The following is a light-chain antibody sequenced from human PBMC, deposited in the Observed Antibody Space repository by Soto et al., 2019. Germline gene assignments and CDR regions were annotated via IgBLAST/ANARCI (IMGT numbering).Light chain of an antibody. CDR3: KHYGDSSWT. CDR1: RSVSDTL. V-gene: IGKV3-20*01. J-gene: IGKJ1*01. Sequence: EIVLTQSPGTLSLSPGERATLSCRADRSVSDTLLTWFQQKPGQAPRLLIFGTSNRAPGIPDRFSGSRSGTDFTLTIIRLEHADFAVYYCKHYGDSSWTFGKGTKVEIK. CDR2: GTS.